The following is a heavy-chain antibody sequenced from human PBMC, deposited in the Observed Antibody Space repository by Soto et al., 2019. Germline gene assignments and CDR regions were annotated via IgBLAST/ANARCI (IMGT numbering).Heavy chain of an antibody. D-gene: IGHD1-1*01. CDR3: ATGRYGDY. V-gene: IGHV1-18*01. CDR1: GYTFTSYG. Sequence: QVNLVQSGAEVRKPGASVKVSCKGSGYTFTSYGIAWVRQAPGQGLEWMGWISAHNDNTNYAQKVQGRVTVTRDTSTSTAYMELRNLRSEDTAVYYCATGRYGDYWGQGALVTVSS. CDR2: ISAHNDNT. J-gene: IGHJ4*02.